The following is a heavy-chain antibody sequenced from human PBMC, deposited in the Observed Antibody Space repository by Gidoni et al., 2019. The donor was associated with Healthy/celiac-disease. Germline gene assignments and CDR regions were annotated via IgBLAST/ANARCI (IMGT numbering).Heavy chain of an antibody. D-gene: IGHD5-12*01. CDR1: GGSISSSNW. J-gene: IGHJ6*03. V-gene: IGHV4-4*02. Sequence: QVQLQESGPGLVKPSGTLSLTCAVSGGSISSSNWWSWVRQPPGKGLEWIGEIYHSGRTNYNPSLKSRVTISVDKSKNQFSLKLSSVTAADTAVYYCARDGGYSGYDPRYYYYMDVWGKGTTVTVSS. CDR2: IYHSGRT. CDR3: ARDGGYSGYDPRYYYYMDV.